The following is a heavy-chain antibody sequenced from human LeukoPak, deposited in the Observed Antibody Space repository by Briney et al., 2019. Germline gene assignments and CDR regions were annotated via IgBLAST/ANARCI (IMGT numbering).Heavy chain of an antibody. CDR2: ISASGAST. V-gene: IGHV3-23*01. CDR1: GFTFSNAW. D-gene: IGHD3-22*01. J-gene: IGHJ4*02. CDR3: TKDDGYYDSSGSFLFDS. Sequence: PGGSLRLSCAASGFTFSNAWMSWVRQAPGKGLEWVSTISASGASTGYADSVKGRFTISRDNSKNTLYLQMNSLRAEDTAVYYCTKDDGYYDSSGSFLFDSWGQGTLVTVSS.